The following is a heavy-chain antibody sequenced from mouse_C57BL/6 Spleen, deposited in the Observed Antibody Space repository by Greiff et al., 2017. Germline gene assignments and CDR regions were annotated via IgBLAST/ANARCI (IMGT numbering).Heavy chain of an antibody. Sequence: EVQGVESGEGLVKPGGSLKLSCAASGFTFSSYAMSWVRQTPEKRLEWVAYISSGGDYIYYADTVKGRFTISRDNARNTLYLQMSSLKSEDTAMYYCTRDRYGSSYYFDYWGQGTTLTVSS. CDR3: TRDRYGSSYYFDY. D-gene: IGHD1-1*01. CDR1: GFTFSSYA. J-gene: IGHJ2*01. CDR2: ISSGGDYI. V-gene: IGHV5-9-1*02.